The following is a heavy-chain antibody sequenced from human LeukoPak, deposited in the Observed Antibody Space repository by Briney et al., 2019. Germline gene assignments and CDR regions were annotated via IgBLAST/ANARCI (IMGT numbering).Heavy chain of an antibody. CDR3: ARGLVMGPDY. D-gene: IGHD2-8*01. J-gene: IGHJ4*02. CDR1: GFTFSSYA. V-gene: IGHV3-30*04. Sequence: GGSLRLSCAASGFTFSSYAMRWVRQAPGKGLEWVAVISYDGSNKYYADSVKGRFTISRDNSTNTLYLQMNSLRAEDTAVYYCARGLVMGPDYWGQGILVTVSS. CDR2: ISYDGSNK.